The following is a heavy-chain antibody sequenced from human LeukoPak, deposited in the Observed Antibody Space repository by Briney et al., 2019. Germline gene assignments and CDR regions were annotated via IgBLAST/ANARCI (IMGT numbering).Heavy chain of an antibody. V-gene: IGHV3-74*01. J-gene: IGHJ4*02. D-gene: IGHD6-19*01. CDR3: ATKQWLAPPPDS. CDR1: GFTFSKYW. CDR2: INTDGTVT. Sequence: GGSLRLSCAASGFTFSKYWMLWVRQAPGKGLESVSRINTDGTVTTYAESVKGRFTVSRDNADNTMFLQMNSVRDEDTAVYYCATKQWLAPPPDSWGQGTPVTVSS.